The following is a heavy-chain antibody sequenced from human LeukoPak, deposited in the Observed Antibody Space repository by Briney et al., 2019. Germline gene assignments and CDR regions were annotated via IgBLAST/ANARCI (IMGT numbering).Heavy chain of an antibody. D-gene: IGHD1-26*01. CDR2: MRYDGSDK. CDR3: AKADRGSYYGLGDYFDY. Sequence: GGSLRLSCAASGFTFSSYSMNWVRQAPGKGLVWVAFMRYDGSDKYYADSVKGRFTISRDNSKNTLYLQMNSLRAEDTALYYCAKADRGSYYGLGDYFDYWGQGTPVTVSS. J-gene: IGHJ4*02. V-gene: IGHV3-30*02. CDR1: GFTFSSYS.